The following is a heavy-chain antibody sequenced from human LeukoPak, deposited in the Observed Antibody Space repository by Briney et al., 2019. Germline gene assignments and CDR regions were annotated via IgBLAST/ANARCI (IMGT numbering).Heavy chain of an antibody. J-gene: IGHJ4*02. Sequence: GGSLRLSCAASGFTFSSYAMSWVRQAPGKGLEWVSAISGSGGSTYYADSVKGRFTISRDNSKNTLYLQMNSLRAEDTAVYYCAEQLERHPGYFDYWGQGTLVTVSS. CDR3: AEQLERHPGYFDY. CDR2: ISGSGGST. CDR1: GFTFSSYA. V-gene: IGHV3-23*01. D-gene: IGHD1-1*01.